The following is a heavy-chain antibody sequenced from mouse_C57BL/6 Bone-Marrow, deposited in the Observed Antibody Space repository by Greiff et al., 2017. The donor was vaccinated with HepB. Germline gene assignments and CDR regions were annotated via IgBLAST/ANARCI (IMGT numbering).Heavy chain of an antibody. CDR2: IYPGGGYT. J-gene: IGHJ4*01. CDR3: ARRGVITTVVATDYAMDY. Sequence: QVQLQQSGAELVRPGTSVKMSCKASGYTFTNYWIGWAKQRPGHGLEWIGDIYPGGGYTNYNEKFKGKATLTADKSSSTAYMQFSSLTSEDSAIYYCARRGVITTVVATDYAMDYWGQGTSVTVSS. CDR1: GYTFTNYW. V-gene: IGHV1-63*01. D-gene: IGHD1-1*01.